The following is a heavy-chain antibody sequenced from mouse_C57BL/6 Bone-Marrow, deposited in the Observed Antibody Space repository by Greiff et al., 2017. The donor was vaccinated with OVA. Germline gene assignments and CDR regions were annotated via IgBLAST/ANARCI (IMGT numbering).Heavy chain of an antibody. Sequence: QVQLQQPGTELVKPGASVKLSCKASGYTFTSYWMHWVKQRPGQGLEWIGTINPSSGGTNYNEKFKSKATLTVDKSSSTAYMQLSSLTSEDSAVYYCARRRYSSNEDWYFDDWGKGTTVTVSS. CDR1: GYTFTSYW. V-gene: IGHV1-53*01. D-gene: IGHD1-1*01. CDR3: ARRRYSSNEDWYFDD. CDR2: INPSSGGT. J-gene: IGHJ1*03.